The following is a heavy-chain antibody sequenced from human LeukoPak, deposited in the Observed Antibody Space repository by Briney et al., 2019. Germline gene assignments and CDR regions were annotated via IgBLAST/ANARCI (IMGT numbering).Heavy chain of an antibody. V-gene: IGHV3-23*01. CDR1: GFTLRSYA. CDR3: AKVYYVRYFDY. CDR2: ISGSGGST. Sequence: GGSLRLSCAASGFTLRSYAMSWVRQAPGKGLEWVSGISGSGGSTYYADSVKGRFTISRDNSKNTLYLQMNSLRAEDTAVFYCAKVYYVRYFDYWGQGTLVTVSS. J-gene: IGHJ4*02. D-gene: IGHD3-10*02.